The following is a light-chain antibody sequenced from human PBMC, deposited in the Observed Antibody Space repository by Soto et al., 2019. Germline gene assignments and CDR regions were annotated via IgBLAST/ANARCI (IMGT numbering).Light chain of an antibody. CDR3: QQYNSYWTWT. CDR2: DAS. J-gene: IGKJ1*01. V-gene: IGKV1-5*01. Sequence: DIQMTPSPSTLSASVGDRVTITCRASQSISSWLAWYQQKPGKAPKLLIYDASSLESGVPSRFSGSGSGTEFTLTISSLQPDDFATYYCQQYNSYWTWTFGQGTKVEIK. CDR1: QSISSW.